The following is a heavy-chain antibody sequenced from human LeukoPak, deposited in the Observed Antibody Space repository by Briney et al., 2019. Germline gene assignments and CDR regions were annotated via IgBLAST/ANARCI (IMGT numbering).Heavy chain of an antibody. CDR2: ISSNGGST. V-gene: IGHV3-64*04. CDR1: GFTFSSYA. CDR3: AKHFGSSYGYYAY. J-gene: IGHJ4*02. D-gene: IGHD5-18*01. Sequence: GGSLRLSCSASGFTFSSYAMHWVRQAPGKGLEYVSAISSNGGSTYYADSVKGRFTISRDNSKNTLYLQMNSLRAEDTAVYYCAKHFGSSYGYYAYWGQGTLVTVSS.